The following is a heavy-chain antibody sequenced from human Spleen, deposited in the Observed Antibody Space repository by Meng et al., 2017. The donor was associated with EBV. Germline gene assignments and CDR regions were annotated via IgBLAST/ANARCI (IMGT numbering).Heavy chain of an antibody. CDR2: IYHSGST. D-gene: IGHD6-19*01. V-gene: IGHV4-61*01. Sequence: QGQVPEPGPGLVKPSGTLSPTCTVAGGSVSRGSYYWSWIRQPPGKGLDWIGYIYHSGSTKYNPSLTSRVTISVDTSKNQFSLNLRSVTAADTAVYYCARDGYSSGIDYWGQGTLVTVSS. CDR3: ARDGYSSGIDY. J-gene: IGHJ4*02. CDR1: GGSVSRGSYY.